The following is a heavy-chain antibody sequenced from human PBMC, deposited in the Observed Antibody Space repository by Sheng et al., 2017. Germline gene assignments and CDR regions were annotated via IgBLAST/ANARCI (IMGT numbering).Heavy chain of an antibody. CDR1: GISLRNSA. Sequence: EVQLVESGGGLVQPGGSLRLSCTTSGISLRNSAMNWVRQPLGKGPEWLAYIPSGTTDKYYADSVKGRFTISRDIVKNLLFLQMNSLRVDDTAVYYCVGDCSAEGCPGYWGQGSLVTVSS. CDR2: IPSGTTDK. J-gene: IGHJ4*02. V-gene: IGHV3-48*01. CDR3: VGDCSAEGCPGY. D-gene: IGHD2-15*01.